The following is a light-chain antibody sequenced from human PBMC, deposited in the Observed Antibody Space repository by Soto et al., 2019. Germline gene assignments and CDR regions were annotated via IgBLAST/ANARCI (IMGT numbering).Light chain of an antibody. J-gene: IGKJ1*01. V-gene: IGKV1-5*01. CDR1: QSVSGW. CDR2: DAS. CDR3: QQYETFSGT. Sequence: DIQITRSPSTLSVSVGVAATFTCQASQSVSGWLAWYQQKPGEAPKLLIYDASALPRGVPSRFSGSGSGTKFTLTIASLRRVDFATYYRQQYETFSGTFGPGTKVDIK.